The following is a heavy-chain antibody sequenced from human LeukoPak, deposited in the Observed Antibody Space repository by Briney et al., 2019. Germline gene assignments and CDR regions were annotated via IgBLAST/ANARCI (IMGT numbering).Heavy chain of an antibody. CDR1: GFTLSSYS. Sequence: GGSLRLSCAASGFTLSSYSMNWVRQAPGKGLEWVSYISGISSTIYYAESVKGRFTISRDNAKNSLYLQMNSLRVEDTAVYYCARGRQLVPYYYFYMHVWGKGTTVTVSS. CDR3: ARGRQLVPYYYFYMHV. V-gene: IGHV3-48*04. D-gene: IGHD6-13*01. J-gene: IGHJ6*03. CDR2: ISGISSTI.